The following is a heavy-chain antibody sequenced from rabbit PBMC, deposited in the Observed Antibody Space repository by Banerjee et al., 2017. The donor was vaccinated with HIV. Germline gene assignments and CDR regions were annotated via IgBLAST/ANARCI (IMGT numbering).Heavy chain of an antibody. CDR1: GFDLSNYG. CDR3: ARAYASASGYPYYFTL. V-gene: IGHV1S7*01. Sequence: QLVESGGGLVQPGGSLKLSCKASGFDLSNYGVSWVRQAPGKGLEWIGYIDPDYDVTDYANWVNGRFTISLDNAQNTVFLQLTSLTAADTATYFCARAYASASGYPYYFTLWGPGTLVTVS. D-gene: IGHD1-1*01. J-gene: IGHJ4*01. CDR2: IDPDYDVT.